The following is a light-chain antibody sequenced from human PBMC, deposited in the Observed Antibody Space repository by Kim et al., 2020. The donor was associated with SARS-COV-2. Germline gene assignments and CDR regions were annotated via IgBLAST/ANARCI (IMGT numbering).Light chain of an antibody. CDR1: QSVSTY. Sequence: SLSPGERAPLSCRASQSVSTYFAWYQQKPGQAPRYLIYGASSRATGTPDRFSGSGSGTDFTLTISRLEPEDFAVYYCQQYGSSPVTFGQGTKLEIK. J-gene: IGKJ2*01. CDR2: GAS. CDR3: QQYGSSPVT. V-gene: IGKV3-20*01.